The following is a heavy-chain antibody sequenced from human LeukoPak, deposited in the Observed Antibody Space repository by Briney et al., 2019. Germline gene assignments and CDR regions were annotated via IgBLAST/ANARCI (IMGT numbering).Heavy chain of an antibody. J-gene: IGHJ4*02. Sequence: PSGTLSLTCAVSGGSISSSNWWSWVRQPPGKGLEWIGEIYHSGSTNYNPSLKSRVTISVDKSKNQFSLKLSSVTAADTAVYYCARAPQDGSGSGPCDYWGQGTLVTVSS. CDR1: GGSISSSNW. CDR3: ARAPQDGSGSGPCDY. D-gene: IGHD3-10*01. CDR2: IYHSGST. V-gene: IGHV4-4*02.